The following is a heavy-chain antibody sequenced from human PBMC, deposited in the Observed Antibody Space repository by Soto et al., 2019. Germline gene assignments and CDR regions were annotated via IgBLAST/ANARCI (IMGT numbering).Heavy chain of an antibody. J-gene: IGHJ3*02. CDR3: ARVGYYDILTGYHLGAFDI. Sequence: SETLSLTCTVSGGSISSYYWSWIRQPPGKGLEWIGYIYYSGSTNYNPSLKSRVTISVDTSKNQFSLKLSSVTAADTAVYYCARVGYYDILTGYHLGAFDIWGQGTMVTVSS. V-gene: IGHV4-59*12. CDR1: GGSISSYY. D-gene: IGHD3-9*01. CDR2: IYYSGST.